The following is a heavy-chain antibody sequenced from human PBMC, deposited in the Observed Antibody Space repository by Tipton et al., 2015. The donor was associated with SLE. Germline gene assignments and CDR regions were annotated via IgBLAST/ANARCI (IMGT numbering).Heavy chain of an antibody. CDR3: ARDPRSNSGSYYNYYYGMDV. J-gene: IGHJ6*02. CDR1: GGSISSYY. CDR2: IYTSGST. Sequence: TLSLTCTVSGGSISSYYWSWIRQPAGKGLEWIGRIYTSGSTNYNPSLKSRVTMSVDTSKNQFSLKLSSVTAADTAVYYCARDPRSNSGSYYNYYYGMDVWGQGTTVTVSS. D-gene: IGHD1-26*01. V-gene: IGHV4-4*07.